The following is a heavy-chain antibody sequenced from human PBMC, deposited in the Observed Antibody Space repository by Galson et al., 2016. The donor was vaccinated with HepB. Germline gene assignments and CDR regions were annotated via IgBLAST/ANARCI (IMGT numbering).Heavy chain of an antibody. Sequence: SLRLSCAASGFTFSSYDMHWVRQATGKGLEWVSAIGTAGDTYYPGSVKGRFTISRENAKNSLYPQMNSLRAGDTAVYYCARDKYYYGMDVWGQGTTVTVSS. CDR1: GFTFSSYD. V-gene: IGHV3-13*01. CDR2: IGTAGDT. J-gene: IGHJ6*02. CDR3: ARDKYYYGMDV.